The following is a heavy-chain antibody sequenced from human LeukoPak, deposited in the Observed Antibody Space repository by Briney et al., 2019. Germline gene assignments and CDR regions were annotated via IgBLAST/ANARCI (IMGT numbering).Heavy chain of an antibody. CDR3: ARSPVGGYDFWSGYYTTLYYYYGMDV. V-gene: IGHV1-18*01. D-gene: IGHD3-3*01. CDR1: GYTFTSYG. J-gene: IGHJ6*02. CDR2: ISAYNGNT. Sequence: GASVKVSCKASGYTFTSYGISWVRQAPGRGLEWMGWISAYNGNTNYAQKLQGRVTMTTDTSTSTAYMELRSLRSDDTAVYYCARSPVGGYDFWSGYYTTLYYYYGMDVWGQGTTVTVSS.